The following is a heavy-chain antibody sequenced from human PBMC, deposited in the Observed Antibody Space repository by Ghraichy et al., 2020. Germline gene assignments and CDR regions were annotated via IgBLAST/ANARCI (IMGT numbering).Heavy chain of an antibody. D-gene: IGHD3-9*01. CDR3: ARDLTFYSDDC. Sequence: GGSLRLSCSASGFTFSNHVMHWVRQAPGKGLEWVAVIWSNGWTKHYADSLKGRFTISRDNSKSTLYLQMSSLRVEDTAVYYCARDLTFYSDDCWGQGTLVNVSS. V-gene: IGHV3-33*01. CDR2: IWSNGWTK. CDR1: GFTFSNHV. J-gene: IGHJ4*02.